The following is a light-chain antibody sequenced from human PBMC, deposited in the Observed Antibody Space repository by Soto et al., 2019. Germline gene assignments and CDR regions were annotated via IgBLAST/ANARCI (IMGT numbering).Light chain of an antibody. V-gene: IGLV2-23*01. Sequence: QSALTQPDSVSGSPGQSITISCTGTSSDIGRYNLVSWYQQHPGKAPKLIIYEDIERPSGVSDRFSGSKSGNTASLTISGLQTEDEADSYCCSYAGGASVVFGGGTKLTVL. CDR1: SSDIGRYNL. CDR3: CSYAGGASVV. J-gene: IGLJ2*01. CDR2: EDI.